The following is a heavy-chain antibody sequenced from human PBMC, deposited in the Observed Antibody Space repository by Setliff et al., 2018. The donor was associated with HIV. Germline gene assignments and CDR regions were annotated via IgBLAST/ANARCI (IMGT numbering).Heavy chain of an antibody. Sequence: GASVKVSCKASGYTFTSYDINWVRQATGQGLEWMGWMKPNSGNIGYAQKFQGRVTMTRNTSISTAYMELSSLRSEDTAVYYCARGFASGSGSYYYDFWGQGTLVTVSS. V-gene: IGHV1-8*02. CDR1: GYTFTSYD. J-gene: IGHJ4*02. CDR2: MKPNSGNI. D-gene: IGHD2-15*01. CDR3: ARGFASGSGSYYYDF.